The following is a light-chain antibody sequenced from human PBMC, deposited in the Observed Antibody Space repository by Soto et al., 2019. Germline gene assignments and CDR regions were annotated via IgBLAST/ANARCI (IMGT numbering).Light chain of an antibody. CDR1: SSDVGGYNY. Sequence: QSALTQPRSVSGSPGQSVTISCTGTSSDVGGYNYVSWYQQHPGKAPKLMIYDVSKRPSGVPDRFSGSKSGNTASLTISGLQAEDEADYYCCSYAGSYTLYVFEPGTKLTVL. J-gene: IGLJ1*01. CDR2: DVS. V-gene: IGLV2-11*01. CDR3: CSYAGSYTLYV.